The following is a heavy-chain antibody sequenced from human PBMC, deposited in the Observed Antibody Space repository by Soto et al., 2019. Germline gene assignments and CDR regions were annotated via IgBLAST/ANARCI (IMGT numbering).Heavy chain of an antibody. J-gene: IGHJ4*02. Sequence: EVQLVESGGGLVKPGGSLRLSCAASGFTFSNAWMSWVRQAPGKGLEWVGHIKDRADGGTADYAAPVKGRFTISRDDSKNMLFLQMNSLKTEDTAVYYCTTGVVWGQGTLVTVSS. CDR1: GFTFSNAW. CDR2: IKDRADGGTA. D-gene: IGHD2-15*01. V-gene: IGHV3-15*01. CDR3: TTGVV.